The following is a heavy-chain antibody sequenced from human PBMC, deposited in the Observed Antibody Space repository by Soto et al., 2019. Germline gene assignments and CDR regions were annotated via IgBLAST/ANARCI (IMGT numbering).Heavy chain of an antibody. CDR1: GFSLSTSGVG. J-gene: IGHJ5*02. Sequence: QITLKESGPTLVKPTQTLTLTCTFSGFSLSTSGVGVGWIRQPPGKALEWLALIYWDDDKRYSPSLKSRLTITKDTPKNQVVLTMTNMDPVDTATYYCGHRRYANWFDPWGQGTLVTVSS. CDR3: GHRRYANWFDP. CDR2: IYWDDDK. V-gene: IGHV2-5*02. D-gene: IGHD1-1*01.